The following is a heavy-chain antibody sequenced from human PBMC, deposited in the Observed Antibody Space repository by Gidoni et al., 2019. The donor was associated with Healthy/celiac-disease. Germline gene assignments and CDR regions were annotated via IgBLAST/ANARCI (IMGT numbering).Heavy chain of an antibody. Sequence: QVQLQESGPGLVKPSETLSLTCTVSGGSISSYYWSWIRQPPGKGLEWIGYIYYSGSTNYNPSLKSRVTISVDTSKNQFSLKLSSVTAADTAVYYCARGGELYYYDSSGYYYFDYWGQGTLVTVSS. J-gene: IGHJ4*02. D-gene: IGHD3-22*01. V-gene: IGHV4-59*01. CDR3: ARGGELYYYDSSGYYYFDY. CDR2: IYYSGST. CDR1: GGSISSYY.